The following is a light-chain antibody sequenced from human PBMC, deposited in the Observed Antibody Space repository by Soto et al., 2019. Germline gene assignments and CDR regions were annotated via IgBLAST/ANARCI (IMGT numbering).Light chain of an antibody. V-gene: IGLV2-14*01. CDR2: EVN. J-gene: IGLJ1*01. CDR1: SSDIGAYDY. CDR3: CSFAGSTPFV. Sequence: QSALTQPASLSGSPGQSITISCTGTSSDIGAYDYVSWFQQHPGKAPKLMISEVNNRPSGVSNRFSGSKSGNTAYLTISGLQVEDEADYYCCSFAGSTPFVFGTGTKVTVL.